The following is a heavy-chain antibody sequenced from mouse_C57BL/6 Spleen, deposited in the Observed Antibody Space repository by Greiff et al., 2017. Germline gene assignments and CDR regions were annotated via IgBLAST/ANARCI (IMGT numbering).Heavy chain of an antibody. Sequence: VKLVESGPGLVAPSPSLSISCTVSGFSLTSYGVSWVRQRPGKGLEWLGVIWGDGSTNNHSALISRLSISKDNSTSQVSLKLNSLQTDDTATYYCAKEGIYYYGSSTSYYAMDYWGQGTSVTVSS. V-gene: IGHV2-3*01. CDR1: GFSLTSYG. CDR2: IWGDGST. CDR3: AKEGIYYYGSSTSYYAMDY. J-gene: IGHJ4*01. D-gene: IGHD1-1*01.